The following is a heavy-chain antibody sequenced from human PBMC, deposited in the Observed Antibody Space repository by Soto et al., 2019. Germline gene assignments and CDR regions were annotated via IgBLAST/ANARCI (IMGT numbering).Heavy chain of an antibody. CDR2: IYWNDDK. V-gene: IGHV2-5*01. CDR3: ANFKPKSLKSLWLSLGDGMDE. D-gene: IGHD5-12*01. Sequence: SGPTLVNPTQTLTLTCTFSGFSLSTSGVGVGWIRQPPGKALEWLALIYWNDDKRYSPSLKSRLTITKDTSKNQVVLTMTNMDTVDTATSYCANFKPKSLKSLWLSLGDGMDEWGEGTTVSV. CDR1: GFSLSTSGVG. J-gene: IGHJ6*01.